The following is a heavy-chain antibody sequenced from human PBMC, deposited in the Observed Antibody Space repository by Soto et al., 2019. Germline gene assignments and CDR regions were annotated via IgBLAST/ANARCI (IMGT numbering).Heavy chain of an antibody. J-gene: IGHJ4*02. Sequence: EVQLVESGGGLVQPGGSLRLSCAASGFSVSNNYMTWVRQAPGKGLEWVSVIYSGGSTHYADSVRGRFTISRDNAKNTLYLHLDRLRAEDTGCYYCAGEQLHCSGGTCSPDPLGHWGRGTLVTVSS. CDR2: IYSGGST. CDR1: GFSVSNNY. CDR3: AGEQLHCSGGTCSPDPLGH. V-gene: IGHV3-66*01. D-gene: IGHD2-15*01.